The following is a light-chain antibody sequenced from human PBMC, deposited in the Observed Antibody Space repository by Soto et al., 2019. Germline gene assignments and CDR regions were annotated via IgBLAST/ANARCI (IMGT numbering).Light chain of an antibody. CDR1: QSITSY. CDR3: QQSYTTPWT. V-gene: IGKV1-39*01. Sequence: DIQMTQSPSSLSASVGDRVTITCRASQSITSYLNWYQQKPGNAPQLLIYAASSLQSEAPSRFSGSESGTDFTLTISSLQPEDFATYFCQQSYTTPWTFGKGTKVDVK. CDR2: AAS. J-gene: IGKJ1*01.